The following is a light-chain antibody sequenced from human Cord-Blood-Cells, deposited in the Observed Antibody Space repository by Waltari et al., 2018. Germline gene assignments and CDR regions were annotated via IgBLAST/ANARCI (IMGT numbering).Light chain of an antibody. CDR2: VNN. Sequence: QSVLTQPPSASGTPGQRVTIPCSGSSSNIGSNTVNWYQQLPGTAAKLLIAVNNQRPAGVPDRCSGSKSGTSASLAISGLQSEYEAYYYCAAWDDSLNGVVFGGGTKLTVL. J-gene: IGLJ2*01. CDR3: AAWDDSLNGVV. CDR1: SSNIGSNT. V-gene: IGLV1-44*01.